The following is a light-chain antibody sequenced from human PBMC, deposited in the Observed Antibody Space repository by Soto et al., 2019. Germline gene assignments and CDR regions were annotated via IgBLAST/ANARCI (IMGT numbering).Light chain of an antibody. CDR3: QQYGKWPRT. Sequence: EIVLTQSPGTLSLSPGERATLSCRASQSVSSSYVAWYQQKPGQAPRLLIYGASSRATGIPDRFSGSGSGTDFTLTISRLEPEDFAVYYCQQYGKWPRTFGQGTKVDIK. J-gene: IGKJ1*01. V-gene: IGKV3-20*01. CDR2: GAS. CDR1: QSVSSSY.